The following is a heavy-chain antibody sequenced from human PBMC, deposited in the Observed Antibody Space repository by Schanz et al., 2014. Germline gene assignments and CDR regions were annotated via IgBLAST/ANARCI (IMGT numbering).Heavy chain of an antibody. CDR2: IYHSGST. V-gene: IGHV4-4*02. D-gene: IGHD6-19*01. J-gene: IGHJ5*02. CDR1: GGSISSSDW. CDR3: ARGHHPHGITVAARGFDP. Sequence: QVQLQESGPGLVKPSGTLSLTCAVSGGSISSSDWWSWVRQPPGKGLEWIGEIYHSGSTNYNPSLKNRVTISADKPKKQFPLKVTSMTAADTAVYYCARGHHPHGITVAARGFDPWGQGTLVTVSS.